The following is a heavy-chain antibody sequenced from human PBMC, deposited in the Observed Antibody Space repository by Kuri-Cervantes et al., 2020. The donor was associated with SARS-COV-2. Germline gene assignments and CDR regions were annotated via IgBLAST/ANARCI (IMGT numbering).Heavy chain of an antibody. Sequence: KVSCKGSGYSFTSYWIGWVRQMPGKGLEWMGIIYPGDSDTRYSPSFQGQVTISADKSISTAYLQWSSLKASDTAMYYCARGYCSDGSCYSEDYFDYWGQGTLVTVSS. CDR2: IYPGDSDT. CDR3: ARGYCSDGSCYSEDYFDY. V-gene: IGHV5-51*01. D-gene: IGHD2-15*01. CDR1: GYSFTSYW. J-gene: IGHJ4*02.